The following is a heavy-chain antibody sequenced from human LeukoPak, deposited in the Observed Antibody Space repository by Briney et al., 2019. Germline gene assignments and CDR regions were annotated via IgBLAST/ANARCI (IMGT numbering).Heavy chain of an antibody. CDR3: AKDGDDCIDY. Sequence: GGSLRLSCAASGFTLSCCGMHWVRQAPGKGLEWVAFIRYDGTNKYYADSVKGRFTISRDNSKNTLYLQMNSLRAEDTAVYYCAKDGDDCIDYWGQGTLVTVSS. CDR1: GFTLSCCG. D-gene: IGHD3-22*01. V-gene: IGHV3-30*02. J-gene: IGHJ4*02. CDR2: IRYDGTNK.